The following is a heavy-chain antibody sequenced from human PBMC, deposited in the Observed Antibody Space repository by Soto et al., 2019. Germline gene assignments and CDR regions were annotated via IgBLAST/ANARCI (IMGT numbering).Heavy chain of an antibody. V-gene: IGHV3-53*02. CDR1: GFTVSSNY. J-gene: IGHJ4*02. Sequence: EVQLVETGGGLIQPGGSLRLSCAASGFTVSSNYMSWVRQAQGKGLEWVSVIYSGGSTYYADSVKGRFTISRDNSKNTLYLQMNSLRAEDTAVYYCARDRFGEGLGYWGQGTLVTVSS. D-gene: IGHD3-10*01. CDR3: ARDRFGEGLGY. CDR2: IYSGGST.